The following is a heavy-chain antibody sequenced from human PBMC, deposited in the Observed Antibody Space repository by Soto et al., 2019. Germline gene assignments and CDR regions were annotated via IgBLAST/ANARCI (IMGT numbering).Heavy chain of an antibody. Sequence: ETLTLHCSNYSGSFSGYWWSWIRQPPGKGLDWIGEISQSGNTNYSPSLKSRVSISIDTSKKQFSLNLASVSAADTAVYYCARATKVRGSSQTRPDLWGQGTLVTVSS. D-gene: IGHD6-6*01. J-gene: IGHJ5*02. CDR2: ISQSGNT. CDR3: ARATKVRGSSQTRPDL. V-gene: IGHV4-34*01. CDR1: SGSFSGYW.